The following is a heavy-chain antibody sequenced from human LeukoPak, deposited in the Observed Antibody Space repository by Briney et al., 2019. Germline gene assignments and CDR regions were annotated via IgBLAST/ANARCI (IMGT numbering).Heavy chain of an antibody. D-gene: IGHD2-2*01. J-gene: IGHJ5*02. CDR1: GGSISSGDYY. CDR3: ARYHYDSNWFDP. Sequence: SQTLSLTCTVSGGSISSGDYYWSWIRQPPGKGLEWIGYIYYSGSTYYNPSLKTRVTISVDTSKNQFSLKLSSVTAADTAVYYCARYHYDSNWFDPWGQGTLVTVSS. CDR2: IYYSGST. V-gene: IGHV4-30-4*01.